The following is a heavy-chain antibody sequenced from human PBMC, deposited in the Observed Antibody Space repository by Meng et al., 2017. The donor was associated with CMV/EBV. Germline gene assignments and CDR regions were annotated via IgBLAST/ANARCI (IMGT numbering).Heavy chain of an antibody. J-gene: IGHJ4*02. CDR1: GFTFSSYA. CDR3: AKALRGTRDLNDY. D-gene: IGHD1-7*01. CDR2: ISGSGGST. Sequence: GESLKISCAASGFTFSSYAMSWVRQAPGKGLEWVSAISGSGGSTYYADSVKGRFTISRDNSKNTLYLQMNSLRAEDTAVYYCAKALRGTRDLNDYRGQGTLVTVSS. V-gene: IGHV3-23*01.